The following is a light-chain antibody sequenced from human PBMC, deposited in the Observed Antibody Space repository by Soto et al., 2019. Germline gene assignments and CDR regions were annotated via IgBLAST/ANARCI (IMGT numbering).Light chain of an antibody. CDR1: QSISSD. CDR2: DAS. CDR3: QQRSSWPRT. Sequence: DIVLTQSPATLSLSPGERATLSCRASQSISSDLAWYQQKPGQAPRLFIYDASNRVTGIPARFRGSGSGTDFTLTISTLEPEDFAVYYCQQRSSWPRTFGQGTKVEIK. J-gene: IGKJ1*01. V-gene: IGKV3-11*01.